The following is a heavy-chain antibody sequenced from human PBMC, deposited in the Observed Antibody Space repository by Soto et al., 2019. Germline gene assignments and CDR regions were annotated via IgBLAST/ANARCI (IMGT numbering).Heavy chain of an antibody. CDR1: GGTFSSYA. J-gene: IGHJ5*02. V-gene: IGHV1-69*06. CDR3: ARVTLPATDNWFDP. D-gene: IGHD2-2*01. CDR2: IIPIFGTA. Sequence: GASVKVSCKASGGTFSSYAISWVRQAPGQGLEWMGGIIPIFGTANYAQKFQGRVTITADKSTSTAYMELSSLRSEDTAVYYCARVTLPATDNWFDPWGQGTLVTVSS.